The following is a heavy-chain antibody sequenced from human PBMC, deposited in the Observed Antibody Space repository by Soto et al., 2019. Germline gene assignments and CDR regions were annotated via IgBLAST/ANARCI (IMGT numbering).Heavy chain of an antibody. D-gene: IGHD3-3*02. Sequence: AGSLRLSCAPSAFTFSSYAMSWVRQAPGNGLEWVSAISCSGGSTYYADSVKGRFTISRDNSKNTLYLQMNSLRAEDTAVYYCAKALLPHFWSGYYPSYYYGMDVWGQGTTVTVSS. CDR2: ISCSGGST. CDR1: AFTFSSYA. J-gene: IGHJ6*02. V-gene: IGHV3-23*01. CDR3: AKALLPHFWSGYYPSYYYGMDV.